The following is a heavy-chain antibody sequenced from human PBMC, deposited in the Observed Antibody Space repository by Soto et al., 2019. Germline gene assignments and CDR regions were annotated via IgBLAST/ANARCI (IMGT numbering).Heavy chain of an antibody. V-gene: IGHV1-69*02. J-gene: IGHJ6*03. CDR1: GGTFSSYT. CDR3: AEDTIFDQGGYYYYMDV. CDR2: IIPILGIA. D-gene: IGHD3-3*01. Sequence: ASVKVSCKASGGTFSSYTISWVRQAPGQGLEWMGRIIPILGIANYAQKFQGRVTITADKSTSTAYMELSSLRSEDTAVYYCAEDTIFDQGGYYYYMDVWGKGTTVTVSS.